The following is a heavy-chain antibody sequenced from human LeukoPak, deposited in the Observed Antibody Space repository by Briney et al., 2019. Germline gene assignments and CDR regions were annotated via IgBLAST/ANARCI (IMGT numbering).Heavy chain of an antibody. V-gene: IGHV1-18*01. CDR3: ARDRGYCSSTSCYNPPGY. Sequence: ASVKVSCKASGYTFTNYGISWVRQAPGQGLEWMGWISVYTGNTYCAQKFQARVTMTTDTSTSTAYMELRSLRSDDTAVYYCARDRGYCSSTSCYNPPGYWGQGTLVTVSS. CDR2: ISVYTGNT. J-gene: IGHJ4*02. CDR1: GYTFTNYG. D-gene: IGHD2-2*02.